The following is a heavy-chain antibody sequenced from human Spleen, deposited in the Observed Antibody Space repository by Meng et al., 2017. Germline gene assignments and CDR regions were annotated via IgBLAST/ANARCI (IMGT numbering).Heavy chain of an antibody. D-gene: IGHD4-17*01. V-gene: IGHV1-8*01. CDR1: GYTFTSYD. CDR3: ARSSDYSDADFDY. J-gene: IGHJ4*02. CDR2: MNPNSGNT. Sequence: ASVKVSCKASGYTFTSYDINWVRQAPGQGLEWMGWMNPNSGNTGYAQKFQGRVTMTTDTSTSTAYMELRSLRSDDTAVYYCARSSDYSDADFDYWGQGTMVTVSS.